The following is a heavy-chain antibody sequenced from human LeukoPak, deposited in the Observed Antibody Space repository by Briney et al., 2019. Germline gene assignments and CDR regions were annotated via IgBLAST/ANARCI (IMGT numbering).Heavy chain of an antibody. CDR2: IYYSGST. J-gene: IGHJ3*02. CDR3: AREFVGDGPVGAFDI. Sequence: SETLSLTCPVSGGSISSYYWSWIRQPPGKGLEWIGYIYYSGSTNYNPSLKSRVTISVDTSKNQFSLKLSSVTAADTAVYYCAREFVGDGPVGAFDIWGQGTMVTVSS. V-gene: IGHV4-59*01. D-gene: IGHD5-24*01. CDR1: GGSISSYY.